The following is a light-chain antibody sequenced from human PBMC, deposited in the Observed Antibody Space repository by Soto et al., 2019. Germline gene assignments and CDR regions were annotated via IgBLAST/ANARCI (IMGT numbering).Light chain of an antibody. V-gene: IGKV1-5*03. J-gene: IGKJ1*01. Sequence: DIDMTQSPSTLSASEGDPVSITCRASQNVNGWLAWYQQKPGKAPKLLINKASSLESGVPSRFSGRGFGTEFTLTISSLQTDDFATYYCQQYDTLCTFGQGTKVDI. CDR1: QNVNGW. CDR2: KAS. CDR3: QQYDTLCT.